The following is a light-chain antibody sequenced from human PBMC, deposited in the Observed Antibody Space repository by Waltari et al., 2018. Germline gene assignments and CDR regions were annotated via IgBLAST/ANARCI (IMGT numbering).Light chain of an antibody. CDR3: SSYTSSGVV. V-gene: IGLV2-14*01. J-gene: IGLJ2*01. Sequence: QSALTQPASVSGSPGQAIIISCTGTGSDVGGYDYVSWYQQYPGKAPRLIIYDVYNRPSWVSNRFSGSKSAHTDSLTISGLQAEDESFYYCSSYTSSGVVFGGGTKLTVL. CDR2: DVY. CDR1: GSDVGGYDY.